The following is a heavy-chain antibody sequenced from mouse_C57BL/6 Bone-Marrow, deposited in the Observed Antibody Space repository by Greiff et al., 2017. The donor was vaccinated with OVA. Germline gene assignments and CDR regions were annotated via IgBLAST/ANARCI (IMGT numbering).Heavy chain of an antibody. D-gene: IGHD2-4*01. CDR1: GYTFTSYG. CDR3: ARFEYDDWFAY. J-gene: IGHJ3*01. V-gene: IGHV1-81*01. CDR2: IDPRSGNT. Sequence: VQLQQSGAELARPGASVKLSCKASGYTFTSYGIRWVKQRTGQGLEWIGEIDPRSGNTNYNEKFTGKATLTADKSSSTAYMELRSLTSEDSAVYSCARFEYDDWFAYWGQGTLVTVSA.